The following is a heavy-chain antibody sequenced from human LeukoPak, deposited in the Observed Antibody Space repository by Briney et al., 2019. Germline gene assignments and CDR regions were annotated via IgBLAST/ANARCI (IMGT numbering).Heavy chain of an antibody. CDR1: GFTFSSYS. CDR2: ISSSSYI. J-gene: IGHJ6*02. Sequence: GGSLRLSCAASGFTFSSYSMNWVRQAPGKGLEWVSSISSSSYIYYADSVKGRFTISRDNAKNSLYLQMNSLRAEDTAVYYCARDSHYSNYVNYYYYGMDVWGQGTTVTVSS. CDR3: ARDSHYSNYVNYYYYGMDV. D-gene: IGHD4-4*01. V-gene: IGHV3-21*01.